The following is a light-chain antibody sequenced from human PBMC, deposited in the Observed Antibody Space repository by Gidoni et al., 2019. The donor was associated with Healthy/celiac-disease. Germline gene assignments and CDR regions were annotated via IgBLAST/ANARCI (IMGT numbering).Light chain of an antibody. Sequence: DIQMTQSSSSLSASVGDRVTITCRASQSISIYLNWYQQKPGKAPKLLIYAASSLQSGVPSRFSGSGSGTDFTLTISSLQPEDFATYYCQQSYSTPPYTFGQXTKLEIK. V-gene: IGKV1-39*01. CDR2: AAS. CDR3: QQSYSTPPYT. J-gene: IGKJ2*01. CDR1: QSISIY.